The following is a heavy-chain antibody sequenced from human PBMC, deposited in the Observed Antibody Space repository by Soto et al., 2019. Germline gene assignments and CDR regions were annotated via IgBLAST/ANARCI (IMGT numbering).Heavy chain of an antibody. CDR1: GGSISSINW. V-gene: IGHV4-4*02. CDR2: IYHSWST. D-gene: IGHD6-6*01. Sequence: SETLSLTCAVSGGSISSINWCSCGRHPRGEWVECIAEIYHSWSTNYNPSLKSRVTISVDKSKNQFSLKLSSVTAADTAVYYCERDSLSLTEYSRRNTEYGMDVWGQGTTVTVSS. J-gene: IGHJ6*02. CDR3: ERDSLSLTEYSRRNTEYGMDV.